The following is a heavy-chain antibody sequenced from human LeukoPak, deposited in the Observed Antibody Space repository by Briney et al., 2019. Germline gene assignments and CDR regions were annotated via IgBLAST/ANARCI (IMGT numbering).Heavy chain of an antibody. Sequence: ASVKVSCKASGYTFTGYYMHWVRQAPGQGLEWMGWIYPNSGGTNYAQKFQGRVTMTRDTSISTAYMELSRLRSDDTAVYYCARDRRGTGNSFDYWGQGTLVTVSS. CDR1: GYTFTGYY. CDR2: IYPNSGGT. J-gene: IGHJ4*02. CDR3: ARDRRGTGNSFDY. V-gene: IGHV1-2*02. D-gene: IGHD2-8*02.